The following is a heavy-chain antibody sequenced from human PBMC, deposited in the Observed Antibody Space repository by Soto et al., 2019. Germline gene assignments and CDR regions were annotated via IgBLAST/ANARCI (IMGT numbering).Heavy chain of an antibody. V-gene: IGHV3-30-3*01. D-gene: IGHD2-15*01. Sequence: GGSLRLSCAASGFSFSISPMHWVRQAPGKGPEWVALISYDGTNKFYADSVKGRFTISRDNSKSTLYLQVDSLRPEDAAVYYCARDPKTSGGQHRAFNYFDSWGQGTLVTVSS. CDR3: ARDPKTSGGQHRAFNYFDS. J-gene: IGHJ4*02. CDR2: ISYDGTNK. CDR1: GFSFSISP.